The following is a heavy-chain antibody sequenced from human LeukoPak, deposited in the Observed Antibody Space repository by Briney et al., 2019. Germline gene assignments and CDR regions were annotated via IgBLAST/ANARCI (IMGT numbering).Heavy chain of an antibody. V-gene: IGHV3-23*01. CDR3: ASSGWLQPDDY. CDR1: GFTFSSYA. J-gene: IGHJ4*02. Sequence: GGSLRLSCAASGFTFSSYAMSWVRQAPGKGLEWVSAISGSGGSTYYADSVKGRFTIPRDNSKNTLYLQMNSLRAEDTAVYYCASSGWLQPDDYWGQGTLVTVSS. CDR2: ISGSGGST. D-gene: IGHD5-24*01.